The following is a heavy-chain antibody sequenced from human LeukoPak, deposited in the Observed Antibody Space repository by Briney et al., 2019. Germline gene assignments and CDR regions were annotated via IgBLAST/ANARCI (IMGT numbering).Heavy chain of an antibody. D-gene: IGHD5-24*01. Sequence: QPGGSLRLSCAASGFTFSSYWMSWVRLAPGKGLEWVANIKQDGSEKYCVDSVKGRFTISRDNAKNSLYLQMNSLRAEDTAVYYCAREGYRESYYFDYWGQGTLVTVSS. CDR2: IKQDGSEK. V-gene: IGHV3-7*01. CDR3: AREGYRESYYFDY. CDR1: GFTFSSYW. J-gene: IGHJ4*02.